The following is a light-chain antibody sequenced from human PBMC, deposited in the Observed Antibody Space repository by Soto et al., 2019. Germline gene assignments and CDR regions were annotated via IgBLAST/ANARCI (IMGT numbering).Light chain of an antibody. CDR1: ISNIGGTNY. Sequence: QSLLTQPPSSSVTPGQKVFISCSGSISNIGGTNYAYWYQQLPGAAPKLLMHSNNLRPSGVPERISGSKFGTAASQAISGLRSEDEAVYYCASWDDRLGAVIFGGGTKVNVL. V-gene: IGLV1-47*02. CDR3: ASWDDRLGAVI. J-gene: IGLJ2*01. CDR2: SNN.